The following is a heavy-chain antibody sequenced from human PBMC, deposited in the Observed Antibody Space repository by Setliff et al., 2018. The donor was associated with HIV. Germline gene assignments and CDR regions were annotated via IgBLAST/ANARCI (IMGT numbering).Heavy chain of an antibody. CDR2: ISYDGTNK. Sequence: GESLKISCAASGFTFSRYSMNWFRQAPGKGLEWVAVISYDGTNKYYADSVKGRFTISRDNSKNTVYLQMNSLRAEDTAVYYCAKDGSHFWSGSPDYWGQGTLVTVSS. D-gene: IGHD3-3*01. V-gene: IGHV3-30*18. CDR1: GFTFSRYS. CDR3: AKDGSHFWSGSPDY. J-gene: IGHJ4*02.